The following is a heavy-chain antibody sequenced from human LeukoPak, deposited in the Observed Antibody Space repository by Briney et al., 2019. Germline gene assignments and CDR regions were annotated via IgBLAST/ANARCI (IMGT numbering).Heavy chain of an antibody. Sequence: PGGSLRLSCAASGFTLDDYAVHWVRQARGKGLEWVSGISWNSGSIGYADAVKGRFTISRDNAKNSLYLQMNSLRAEDTALYYCAKDKSYDFWSGYYFDYWGQGTLVTVSS. CDR2: ISWNSGSI. J-gene: IGHJ4*02. D-gene: IGHD3-3*01. V-gene: IGHV3-9*01. CDR3: AKDKSYDFWSGYYFDY. CDR1: GFTLDDYA.